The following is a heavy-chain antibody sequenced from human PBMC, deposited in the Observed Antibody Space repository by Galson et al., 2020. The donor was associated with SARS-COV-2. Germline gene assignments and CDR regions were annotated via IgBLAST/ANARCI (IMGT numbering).Heavy chain of an antibody. J-gene: IGHJ4*02. V-gene: IGHV3-20*04. CDR2: IDWKGDII. Sequence: GGSLRLSCTASGVTFEGYAMTWVRQAPGKGLEWVSGIDWKGDIIGYGDSVKGRFTISRDDAKNSLYLQMNSLRAEDTAFYYCARGTMAPDYWGQGTLVTVSS. CDR3: ARGTMAPDY. D-gene: IGHD3-10*01. CDR1: GVTFEGYA.